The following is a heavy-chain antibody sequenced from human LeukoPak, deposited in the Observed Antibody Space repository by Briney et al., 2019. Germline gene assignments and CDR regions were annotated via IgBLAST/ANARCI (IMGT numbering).Heavy chain of an antibody. CDR3: ARNDCSSTSCYLEYYLDY. CDR2: IIPIFGTA. V-gene: IGHV1-69*13. Sequence: ASVKVSCKASGGTFSSYAISWVRQAPGQGLEWMGGIIPIFGTANYAQKFQGRVTITADESTSTAYLELSSLRSEDTAVYYCARNDCSSTSCYLEYYLDYWGQGTLVTVSS. J-gene: IGHJ4*02. D-gene: IGHD2-2*01. CDR1: GGTFSSYA.